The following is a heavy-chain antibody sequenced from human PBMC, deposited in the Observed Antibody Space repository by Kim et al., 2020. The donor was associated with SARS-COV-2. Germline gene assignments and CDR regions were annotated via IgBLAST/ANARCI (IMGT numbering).Heavy chain of an antibody. D-gene: IGHD6-6*01. V-gene: IGHV4-59*01. CDR2: T. CDR3: ARAEDSSTFDY. Sequence: TKYCPSLESRVTISADTANNQFSLRLYSVTAADTAVYYCARAEDSSTFDYWGQGALVTVSS. J-gene: IGHJ4*02.